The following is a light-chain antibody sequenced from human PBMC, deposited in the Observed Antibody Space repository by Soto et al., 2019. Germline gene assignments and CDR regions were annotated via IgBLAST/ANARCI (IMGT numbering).Light chain of an antibody. CDR2: QVS. J-gene: IGKJ1*01. CDR3: QQYSDIWT. V-gene: IGKV1-5*03. CDR1: QSISNW. Sequence: DIQMTQSPSALSASVGDRVTITCRASQSISNWLAWYQQKPGEAPKLLIYQVSTLESGVPSRFGGSGSGTEFTLTISSLQRDDFATYYCQQYSDIWTFGQGTRVEVK.